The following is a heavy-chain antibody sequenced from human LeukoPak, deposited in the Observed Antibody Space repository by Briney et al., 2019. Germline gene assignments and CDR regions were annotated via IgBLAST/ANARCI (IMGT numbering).Heavy chain of an antibody. CDR1: GGSMTYYY. Sequence: SETLSLTCTVSGGSMTYYYWSWIRQPPGKGLEWIAYSHNNGETKYNPSLKSRITISVDTSNNQFSLKLSSVTAADTAVYYCARQPGGTAAFDIWGQGTTVTVSA. CDR3: ARQPGGTAAFDI. J-gene: IGHJ3*02. D-gene: IGHD1-14*01. V-gene: IGHV4-59*08. CDR2: SHNNGET.